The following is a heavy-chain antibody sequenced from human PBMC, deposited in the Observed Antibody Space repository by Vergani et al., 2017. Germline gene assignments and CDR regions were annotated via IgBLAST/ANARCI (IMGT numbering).Heavy chain of an antibody. CDR3: ARDVPHSSSSGDY. V-gene: IGHV1-46*03. D-gene: IGHD6-6*01. CDR1: GYTFTSYY. CDR2: INHSGGST. Sequence: QVQLVQSGAEVKKPGASVKVSCKASGYTFTSYYMHWVRQAPGQGLEWMGIINHSGGSTSYEQKFQGRVTMTGDTSTSTGYMELSSLRSEDTAVYYCARDVPHSSSSGDYWGQGTLVTVSS. J-gene: IGHJ4*02.